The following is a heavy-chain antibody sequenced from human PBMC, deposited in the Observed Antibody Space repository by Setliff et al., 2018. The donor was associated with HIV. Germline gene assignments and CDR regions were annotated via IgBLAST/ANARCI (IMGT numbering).Heavy chain of an antibody. CDR2: INPNNGGT. V-gene: IGHV1-2*02. J-gene: IGHJ4*02. D-gene: IGHD3-22*01. Sequence: ASVKVSCKASGYTFTGYYMHWVRQAPGQGLEWMGWINPNNGGTNYAQKFQGRVTMTRETSISTAYMELSGLRSDDTAVYYCARDYYDSSGYIFFPGLPDYWGQGTLVTVSS. CDR3: ARDYYDSSGYIFFPGLPDY. CDR1: GYTFTGYY.